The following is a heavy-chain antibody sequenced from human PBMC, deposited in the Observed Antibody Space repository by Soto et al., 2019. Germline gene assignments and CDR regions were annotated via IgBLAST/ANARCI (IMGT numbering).Heavy chain of an antibody. Sequence: RRLSCAASGFTFSSYGMHWVRQAPGKGLEWVAVISYDGSNKYYTDSVKGRFTISRDNSKNTLYLQMNSLRAEDTAVYHCAKDPYSWGRHYYYYGVDVWGQGTTVTVPS. V-gene: IGHV3-30*18. J-gene: IGHJ6*02. CDR1: GFTFSSYG. CDR2: ISYDGSNK. D-gene: IGHD5-18*01. CDR3: AKDPYSWGRHYYYYGVDV.